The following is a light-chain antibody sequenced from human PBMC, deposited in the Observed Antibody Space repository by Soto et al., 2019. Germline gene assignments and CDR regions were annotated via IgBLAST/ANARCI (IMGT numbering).Light chain of an antibody. J-gene: IGKJ4*01. CDR1: QNVSSS. V-gene: IGKV3-11*01. CDR3: KERISWRRGLT. CDR2: DAS. Sequence: EVVLTQAPAAVSLSPGDRGTLSCRASQNVSSSVAWYQQKPGQGPRLVIYDASIRATGIPARFNGSGSGTDFTLTICGLEPEDFGVYYCKERISWRRGLTVGGGTKVEIK.